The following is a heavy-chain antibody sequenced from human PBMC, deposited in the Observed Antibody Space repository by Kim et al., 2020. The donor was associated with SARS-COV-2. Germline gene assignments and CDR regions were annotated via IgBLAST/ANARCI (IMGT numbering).Heavy chain of an antibody. J-gene: IGHJ4*02. CDR1: GYTFTSYA. CDR3: ASLYYDFWSGYYTQGIFDY. D-gene: IGHD3-3*01. CDR2: INTNTGNP. V-gene: IGHV7-4-1*02. Sequence: ASVKVSCKASGYTFTSYAMNWVRQAPGQGLEWMGWINTNTGNPTYAQGFTGRFVFSLDTSVSTAYLQISSLKAEDTAVYYCASLYYDFWSGYYTQGIFDYWGQGTLVTVSS.